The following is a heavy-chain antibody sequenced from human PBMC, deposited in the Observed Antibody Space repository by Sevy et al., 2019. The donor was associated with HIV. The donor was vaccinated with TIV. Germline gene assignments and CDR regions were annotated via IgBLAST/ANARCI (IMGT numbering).Heavy chain of an antibody. CDR1: GYTLTELS. CDR3: ATLGSRLGIGQWLPADY. J-gene: IGHJ4*02. CDR2: FDPEDGET. Sequence: ASVKVSCKVSGYTLTELSMHWVRQAPGKGLEWMGGFDPEDGETIYAQKFQGRVTMTEDTSTDTAYMELSSLRSEDTAVYYCATLGSRLGIGQWLPADYWGQGTLVTVSS. V-gene: IGHV1-24*01. D-gene: IGHD6-19*01.